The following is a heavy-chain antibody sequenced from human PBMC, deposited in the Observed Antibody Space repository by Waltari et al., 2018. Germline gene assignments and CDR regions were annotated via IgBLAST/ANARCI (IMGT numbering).Heavy chain of an antibody. CDR3: ARDREATYNVYYYYMDV. J-gene: IGHJ6*03. Sequence: QVQLVQSGAEVKEPGASVKVSCKASGYTFTAHHIHWIRQAPGQGLEWMGWINPNSGDTNNAQKFEGRVTMTRDTSISTAYMELSRLRSDDTAMYYCARDREATYNVYYYYMDVWGKGTTVTVSS. V-gene: IGHV1-2*02. CDR2: INPNSGDT. D-gene: IGHD1-1*01. CDR1: GYTFTAHH.